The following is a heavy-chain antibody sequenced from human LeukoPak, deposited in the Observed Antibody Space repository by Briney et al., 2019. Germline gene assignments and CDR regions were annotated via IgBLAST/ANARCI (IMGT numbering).Heavy chain of an antibody. Sequence: GGTLRLSCAASGFAFSSYGMSWVRQAPGKGLEWVSAISGSGGSTYYADSVKGRFTISRDNSKNTLYLQMNSLRAEDTAVYYCAKDLLGYFDYWGQGTLVTVSS. D-gene: IGHD3-16*01. V-gene: IGHV3-23*01. J-gene: IGHJ4*02. CDR3: AKDLLGYFDY. CDR2: ISGSGGST. CDR1: GFAFSSYG.